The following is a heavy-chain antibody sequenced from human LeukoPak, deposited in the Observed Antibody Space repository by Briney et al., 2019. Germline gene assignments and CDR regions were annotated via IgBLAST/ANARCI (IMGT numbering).Heavy chain of an antibody. D-gene: IGHD1-1*01. CDR2: IKSKADGGTA. V-gene: IGHV3-15*01. CDR1: GFTFSKDW. CDR3: TTYNDKDAFNI. J-gene: IGHJ3*02. Sequence: GGSLRLSCAASGFTFSKDWMSWVRQAPGKGPEWVGRIKSKADGGTADYATPVKGRFTISRDDSKNTLYLQMNSLKTEDTAVYYCTTYNDKDAFNIWGQGTMVTVSS.